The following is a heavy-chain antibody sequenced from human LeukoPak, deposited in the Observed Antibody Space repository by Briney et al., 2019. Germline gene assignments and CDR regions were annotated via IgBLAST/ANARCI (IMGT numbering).Heavy chain of an antibody. CDR3: ARDLEDYSNFDY. CDR2: INPSGGST. V-gene: IGHV1-46*01. Sequence: ALVKVSCKASGYTFTSYGISWVRQAPGQGLEWMGIINPSGGSTSYAQKFQGRVTMTRDTSTSTVYMELSSLRSEDTAVYYCARDLEDYSNFDYWGQGTLVTVSS. CDR1: GYTFTSYG. D-gene: IGHD4-11*01. J-gene: IGHJ4*02.